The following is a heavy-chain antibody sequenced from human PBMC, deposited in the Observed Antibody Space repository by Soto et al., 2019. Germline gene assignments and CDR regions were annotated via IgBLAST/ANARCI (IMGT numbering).Heavy chain of an antibody. Sequence: SVKVSCKASGGTFSSYAISWVRQAPGQGLEWMGGIIPIFGTANYAQKFQGRVTITADESTSTAYMELSSLRSDDTAVYYCARDPRYIVVVPAAPNGMDVWGQGTTVTVSS. CDR1: GGTFSSYA. J-gene: IGHJ6*02. CDR3: ARDPRYIVVVPAAPNGMDV. CDR2: IIPIFGTA. D-gene: IGHD2-2*01. V-gene: IGHV1-69*13.